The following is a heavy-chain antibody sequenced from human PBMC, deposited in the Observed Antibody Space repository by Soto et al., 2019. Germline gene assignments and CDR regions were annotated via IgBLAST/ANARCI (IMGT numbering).Heavy chain of an antibody. J-gene: IGHJ4*02. CDR1: GGSISSGDNY. CDR3: ARGTYYFDTSGSRHYYFDS. D-gene: IGHD3-22*01. V-gene: IGHV4-30-4*01. CDR2: IYYTGTT. Sequence: SETLSLTCIVSGGSISSGDNYWSWIRQPPGKGLEWIAYIYYTGTTYYSPSLKSRVTMSVDTSKNQFSLKLSSVTAADTAVYYCARGTYYFDTSGSRHYYFDSWGQGTLVTVSS.